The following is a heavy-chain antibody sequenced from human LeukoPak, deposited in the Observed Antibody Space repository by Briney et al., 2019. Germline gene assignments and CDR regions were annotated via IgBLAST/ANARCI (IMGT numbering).Heavy chain of an antibody. CDR2: INHSGST. CDR3: ASVRRGFGESSKYYAYYYMGV. Sequence: PSETLSLTCAVYGGSFSGYYWSWIRQPPGKGLEWIGEINHSGSTNYNPSLKSRVTISVDTSKNQFSLKLSSVTAADTAVYYCASVRRGFGESSKYYAYYYMGVWGKGTTVTISS. CDR1: GGSFSGYY. V-gene: IGHV4-34*01. J-gene: IGHJ6*03. D-gene: IGHD3-10*01.